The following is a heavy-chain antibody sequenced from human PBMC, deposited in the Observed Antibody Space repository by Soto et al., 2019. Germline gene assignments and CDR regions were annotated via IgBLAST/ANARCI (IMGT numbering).Heavy chain of an antibody. J-gene: IGHJ5*02. Sequence: ASVKVSCKVSGYTLTELSMHWVRQAPGKGLEWMGGFDPEDGETIYAQKFQGRVTMTEDTSTDTAYMELSSLRSEDTAVYYCATLDYCCTSTSCNNWFVPWGQGTLVTVSS. CDR1: GYTLTELS. D-gene: IGHD2-2*01. V-gene: IGHV1-24*01. CDR2: FDPEDGET. CDR3: ATLDYCCTSTSCNNWFVP.